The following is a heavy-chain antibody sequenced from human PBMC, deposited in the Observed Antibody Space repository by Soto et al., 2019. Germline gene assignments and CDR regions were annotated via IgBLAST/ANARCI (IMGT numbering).Heavy chain of an antibody. Sequence: SETLSLTCNVSGGSISSGGFYWSWVRQHPGKGLEWIGYIFYTGTTYYSPSLKSRVTISVDTSEKQFYLKLNSVTAADTAVYYCARDAYSSSGYYYHGMDVWGQGTTVTVSS. CDR1: GGSISSGGFY. CDR2: IFYTGTT. CDR3: ARDAYSSSGYYYHGMDV. J-gene: IGHJ6*02. D-gene: IGHD6-6*01. V-gene: IGHV4-31*03.